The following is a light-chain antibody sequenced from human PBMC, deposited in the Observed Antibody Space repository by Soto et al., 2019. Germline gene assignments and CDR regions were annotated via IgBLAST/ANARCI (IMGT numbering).Light chain of an antibody. J-gene: IGLJ1*01. V-gene: IGLV1-40*01. CDR2: DNT. CDR1: SSNIGAVYD. Sequence: QSVLTQPPSVSGAPGQRVTISCTGSSSNIGAVYDLYWYQRLPGAAPKLLVYDNTSRPSGVPDRFSGSKSGTSVSLAITGLQAEDEADYYCQSYDSSLSGSRVFGTGTKLTVL. CDR3: QSYDSSLSGSRV.